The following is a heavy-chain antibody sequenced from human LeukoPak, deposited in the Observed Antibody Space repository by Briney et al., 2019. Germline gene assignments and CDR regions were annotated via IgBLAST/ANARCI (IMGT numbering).Heavy chain of an antibody. J-gene: IGHJ4*02. CDR3: ARHSTVTTYFDY. CDR2: ISSSSSYI. CDR1: GFTFSSYS. V-gene: IGHV3-21*01. Sequence: GGSLRLSCAASGFTFSSYSMNWARQAPGKGLEWVSSISSSSSYIYYADSVKGRFTISRDNAKNSLYLQMNSLRAEDTAVYYCARHSTVTTYFDYWGQGTLVTVSS. D-gene: IGHD4-17*01.